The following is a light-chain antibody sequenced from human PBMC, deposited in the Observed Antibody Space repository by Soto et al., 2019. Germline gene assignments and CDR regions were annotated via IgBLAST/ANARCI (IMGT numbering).Light chain of an antibody. J-gene: IGLJ2*01. V-gene: IGLV1-51*02. CDR1: SSNIGKNH. CDR3: GTWDSSLTAVL. Sequence: QSVLTQPPSVSAAPGQKVTISCSGSSSNIGKNHVSWYQQVPGTAPKLLIYESSKRPSGIPDRFSGSKSGTSATLGIAGLQTGDEADYYCGTWDSSLTAVLFGGGTKVTVL. CDR2: ESS.